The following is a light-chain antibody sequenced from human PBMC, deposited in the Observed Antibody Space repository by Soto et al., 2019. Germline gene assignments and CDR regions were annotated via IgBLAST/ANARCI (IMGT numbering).Light chain of an antibody. CDR3: QQSYSTPRT. J-gene: IGKJ1*01. CDR1: QSISSY. V-gene: IGKV1-39*01. Sequence: DIQMTQSPSSLSASVGDRVTITCRASQSISSYLNWYQQKPGKAPKLLIYAASSLQSGVPSRFSGSGSGTDFTLTISSLQPEDFATYYCQQSYSTPRTFVQGTKVHI. CDR2: AAS.